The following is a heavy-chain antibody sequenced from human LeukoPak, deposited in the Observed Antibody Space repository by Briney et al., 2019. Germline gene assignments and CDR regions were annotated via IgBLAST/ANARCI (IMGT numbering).Heavy chain of an antibody. Sequence: GASVKVSCKASGYTFTSYYMHWVRQAPGQGLEWMGIINPSGGSTSYAQKFQGRVTMTRDMSTSTVYMELSSLRSEDTAVYYCATYNSLHAFDIWGQGTMVTVSS. CDR3: ATYNSLHAFDI. J-gene: IGHJ3*02. CDR2: INPSGGST. D-gene: IGHD1-20*01. V-gene: IGHV1-46*01. CDR1: GYTFTSYY.